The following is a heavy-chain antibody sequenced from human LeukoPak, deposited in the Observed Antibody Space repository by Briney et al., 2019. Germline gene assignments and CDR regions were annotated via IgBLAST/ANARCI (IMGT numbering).Heavy chain of an antibody. J-gene: IGHJ4*02. CDR3: AKGGYDILTGYLY. V-gene: IGHV3-30*18. CDR2: VSYDGSNK. Sequence: PGGSLRLSCAASGFTFSSYGMHWVRQAPGKGLEWVAVVSYDGSNKYYADSVKGRFTISRDNSKNTLYLQMNSLRAEDTAVYYCAKGGYDILTGYLYWGQGTLVTVSS. CDR1: GFTFSSYG. D-gene: IGHD3-9*01.